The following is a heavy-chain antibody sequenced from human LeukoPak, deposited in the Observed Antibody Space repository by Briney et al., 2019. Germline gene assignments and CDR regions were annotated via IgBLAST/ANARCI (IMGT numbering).Heavy chain of an antibody. Sequence: SQTLSLTCTVSGGSISSGDYYWSWIRQPPGKGLEWVGYIYYSGSTYYNPSLKSRVTISVDRSKNQFSLKLSSVTAADTAVYYCARASTAFGSLDYWGQGTLVTVSS. CDR3: ARASTAFGSLDY. V-gene: IGHV4-30-4*01. D-gene: IGHD3-10*01. J-gene: IGHJ4*02. CDR2: IYYSGST. CDR1: GGSISSGDYY.